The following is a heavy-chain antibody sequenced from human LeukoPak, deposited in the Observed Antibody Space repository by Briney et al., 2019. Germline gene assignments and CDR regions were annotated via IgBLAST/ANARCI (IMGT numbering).Heavy chain of an antibody. V-gene: IGHV3-30*02. Sequence: PGGSLRLSCAASGFTFSSYGMHWVRQAPGKGLEWVAFIRCDGSNKYYADSVEGRFTISRDNSKNTLYLQMNSLRVADTAVYYCARNLYCSATNCSPRRPFDIWGQGTMVTVSS. CDR1: GFTFSSYG. D-gene: IGHD2-2*01. J-gene: IGHJ3*02. CDR2: IRCDGSNK. CDR3: ARNLYCSATNCSPRRPFDI.